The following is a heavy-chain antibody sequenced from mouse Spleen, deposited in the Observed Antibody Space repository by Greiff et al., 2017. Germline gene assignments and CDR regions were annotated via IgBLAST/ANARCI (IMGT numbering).Heavy chain of an antibody. CDR2: ISSGGSYT. Sequence: EVHLVESGGDLVKPGGSLKLSCAASGFTFSSYGMSWVRQTPDKRLEWVATISSGGSYTYYPDSVKGRFTISRDNAKNTLYLQMSSLKSEDTAMYYCARQGGGNPFDYWGQGTTLTVSS. V-gene: IGHV5-6*01. CDR3: ARQGGGNPFDY. D-gene: IGHD1-1*02. CDR1: GFTFSSYG. J-gene: IGHJ2*01.